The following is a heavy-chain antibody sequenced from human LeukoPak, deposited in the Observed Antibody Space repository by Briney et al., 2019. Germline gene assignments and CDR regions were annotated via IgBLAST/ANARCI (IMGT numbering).Heavy chain of an antibody. Sequence: PSETLSLTCAVYGGSFSGYYWSWIRQPPGKGLEWIGEINHSGSTNYNPSLRSRVTISVDTSKNQFSLKLSSVTAADTAVYYCARERIVGATPLDYWGQGTLVTVSS. CDR2: INHSGST. CDR3: ARERIVGATPLDY. CDR1: GGSFSGYY. D-gene: IGHD1-26*01. J-gene: IGHJ4*02. V-gene: IGHV4-34*01.